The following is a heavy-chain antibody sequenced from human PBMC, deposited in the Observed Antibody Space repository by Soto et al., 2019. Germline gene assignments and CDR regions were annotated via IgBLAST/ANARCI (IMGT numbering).Heavy chain of an antibody. CDR3: ATASGAYSYDRAY. CDR2: IYYSGAT. D-gene: IGHD3-22*01. CDR1: GDSVNSGDYF. V-gene: IGHV4-31*03. Sequence: SETLSLTCTVSGDSVNSGDYFWTWIRQNPGKGLEWIGYIYYSGATYYNPSLRSRVAISLDKSKNEFSLKLRSVTAADTAAYYCATASGAYSYDRAYWGQGTLVTVSS. J-gene: IGHJ4*02.